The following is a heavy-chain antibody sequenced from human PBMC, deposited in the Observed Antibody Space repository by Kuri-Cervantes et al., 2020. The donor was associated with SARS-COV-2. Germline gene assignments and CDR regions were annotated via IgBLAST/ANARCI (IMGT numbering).Heavy chain of an antibody. CDR3: TKDHRAAPGDLLDFDC. CDR1: GFTFSSYE. CDR2: ISSSGATI. J-gene: IGHJ4*02. V-gene: IGHV3-48*03. Sequence: GESLKISCAASGFTFSSYEMNWVRQAPGKGLEWISYISSSGATIYYADSVKGRFTISRDNAKKSLYLQMNSLRAEDAALYYCTKDHRAAPGDLLDFDCWGQGTLVTVSS. D-gene: IGHD3-10*01.